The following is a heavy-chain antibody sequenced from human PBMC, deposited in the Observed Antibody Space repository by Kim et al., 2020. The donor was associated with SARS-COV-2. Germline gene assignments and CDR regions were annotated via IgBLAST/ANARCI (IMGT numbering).Heavy chain of an antibody. D-gene: IGHD3-10*01. CDR2: INHSGST. V-gene: IGHV4-34*01. Sequence: SETLSLTCAVYGGSFSGYYWSWIRQPPGKGLEWIGEINHSGSTNYNPSLKSRVTISVDTSKNQFSLKLSSVTAADTAVYYCARDYFLGSGRRGGYYYYYGMDVWGQGTTVTVSS. J-gene: IGHJ6*02. CDR1: GGSFSGYY. CDR3: ARDYFLGSGRRGGYYYYYGMDV.